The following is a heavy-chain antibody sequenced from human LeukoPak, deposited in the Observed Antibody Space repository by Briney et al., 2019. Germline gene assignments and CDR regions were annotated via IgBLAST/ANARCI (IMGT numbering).Heavy chain of an antibody. Sequence: HAGGSLRLSCAASGFTFSSYAMHWVCQAPGKGLEWVAVISYDGSNKYYADSVKGRFTISRDNSKNTLYLQMNSLRAEDTAVYYCARVMKWELIDYWGQGTLVTVSS. J-gene: IGHJ4*02. V-gene: IGHV3-30*04. CDR1: GFTFSSYA. D-gene: IGHD1-26*01. CDR3: ARVMKWELIDY. CDR2: ISYDGSNK.